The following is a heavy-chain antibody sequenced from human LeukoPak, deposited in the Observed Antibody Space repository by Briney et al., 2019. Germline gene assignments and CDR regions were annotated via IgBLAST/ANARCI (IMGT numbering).Heavy chain of an antibody. CDR2: IYYSGST. CDR1: GVSISSSSNY. J-gene: IGHJ5*02. Sequence: PSETLSLTCSVSGVSISSSSNYWGWIRQPPGKGLEWTGNIYYSGSTYYNPSLKSRVTISVDTSKNQFSLSLNSVTAADTAVYYCARGVTMIRGITAWGQGTLVTVSS. D-gene: IGHD3-10*01. CDR3: ARGVTMIRGITA. V-gene: IGHV4-39*01.